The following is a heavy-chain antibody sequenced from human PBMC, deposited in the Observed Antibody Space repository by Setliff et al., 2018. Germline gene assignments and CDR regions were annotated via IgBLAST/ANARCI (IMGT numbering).Heavy chain of an antibody. CDR2: VYHGGTT. J-gene: IGHJ2*01. CDR1: GDSTSRYF. Sequence: SETLSLTCTVSGDSTSRYFWNWIRQPPGKGLKWIGSVYHGGTTNYKPSLKRRVTISVDTSKNQFSLKLSSVTAADTAVYYCARQAAEVGFDLWGRGTLVTVSS. D-gene: IGHD1-26*01. CDR3: ARQAAEVGFDL. V-gene: IGHV4-59*08.